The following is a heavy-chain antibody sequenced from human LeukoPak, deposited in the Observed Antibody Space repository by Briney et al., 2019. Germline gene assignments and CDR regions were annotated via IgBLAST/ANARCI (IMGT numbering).Heavy chain of an antibody. CDR3: ARDRGIAAAGTYDY. CDR2: ISSSSSTI. V-gene: IGHV3-48*01. J-gene: IGHJ4*02. CDR1: GFTFSSYS. D-gene: IGHD6-13*01. Sequence: GGSLRLSCAASGFTFSSYSMNWVRQAPGKGLEWVSYISSSSSTIYYADSVKGRFTISRDNAKNSLYLQMSSLRSEDTAVYYCARDRGIAAAGTYDYWGQGTLVTVSS.